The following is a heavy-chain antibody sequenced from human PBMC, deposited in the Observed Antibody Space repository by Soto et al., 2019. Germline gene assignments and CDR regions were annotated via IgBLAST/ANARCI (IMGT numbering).Heavy chain of an antibody. CDR1: GFTFSSYS. CDR3: ARDTYTDYDFWSGSYYYYGMDV. Sequence: GGSLRLSCAASGFTFSSYSMNWVRQAPGKGLEWVSSISSSSSYIYYADSVKGRFTISRDNAKNSLYLQMNSLRAEDMAVYYCARDTYTDYDFWSGSYYYYGMDVWGQGTTVTVSS. V-gene: IGHV3-21*01. D-gene: IGHD3-3*01. CDR2: ISSSSSYI. J-gene: IGHJ6*02.